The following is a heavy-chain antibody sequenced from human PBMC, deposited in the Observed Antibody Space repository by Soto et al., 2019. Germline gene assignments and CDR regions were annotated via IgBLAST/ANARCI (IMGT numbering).Heavy chain of an antibody. CDR2: IYYSGIT. CDR3: ARLWGYYYGMDA. CDR1: GGSISSSSYY. Sequence: SETLSLTCTVYGGSISSSSYYWGWIRQPPGKGLEWIGSIYYSGITYYNPSLKSRVTIPVDTSKNQFSLKLSSVTAADTAVYYCARLWGYYYGMDAWGQG. J-gene: IGHJ6*02. D-gene: IGHD7-27*01. V-gene: IGHV4-39*01.